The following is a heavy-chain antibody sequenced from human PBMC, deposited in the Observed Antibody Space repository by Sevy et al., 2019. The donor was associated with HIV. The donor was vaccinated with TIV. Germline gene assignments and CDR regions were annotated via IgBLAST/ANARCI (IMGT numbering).Heavy chain of an antibody. CDR1: GGSTNYYY. CDR2: VYHTGST. D-gene: IGHD2-8*02. V-gene: IGHV4-59*01. J-gene: IGHJ4*02. Sequence: SETLSLTCSVSGGSTNYYYWSWIRQSPGKGLRWIGCVYHTGSTKYNPSLESRVTISLDTSKNQFSLRLTSVTAADSAVYYCARGGTYWYYFPYWGQGALVTVSS. CDR3: ARGGTYWYYFPY.